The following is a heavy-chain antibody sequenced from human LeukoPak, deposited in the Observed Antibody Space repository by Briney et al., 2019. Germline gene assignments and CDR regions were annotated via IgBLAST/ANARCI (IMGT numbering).Heavy chain of an antibody. CDR2: INPNSGGT. J-gene: IGHJ4*02. Sequence: ASAKVSCNASGYTFTGYYMHWVRQAPGQGLEWMGWINPNSGGTNYAQKFQGRVTMTRDTSISTAYMELSRLRSDDTAVYYCVSQWIQLWSFDYWGQGTLVTVSS. CDR3: VSQWIQLWSFDY. CDR1: GYTFTGYY. D-gene: IGHD5-18*01. V-gene: IGHV1-2*02.